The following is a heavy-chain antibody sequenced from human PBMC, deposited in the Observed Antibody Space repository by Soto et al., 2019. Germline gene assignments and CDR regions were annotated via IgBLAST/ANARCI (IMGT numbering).Heavy chain of an antibody. Sequence: EVQLLESGGGMVQPGGSLRLSCAASGFTFSSYAMSWVRQAPGKGLEWVSAISGGGGSTYYADSVKGRVTIPRDNSKNTLYLQMNGLRAEDSAVDYCAKDLSSGWTRSPYFDLWGRGTLVTVSS. D-gene: IGHD6-19*01. CDR1: GFTFSSYA. J-gene: IGHJ2*01. CDR3: AKDLSSGWTRSPYFDL. V-gene: IGHV3-23*01. CDR2: ISGGGGST.